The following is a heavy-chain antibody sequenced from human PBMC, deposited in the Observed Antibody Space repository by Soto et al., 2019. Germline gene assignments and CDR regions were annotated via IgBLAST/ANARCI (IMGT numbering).Heavy chain of an antibody. CDR2: ISSSSSYI. J-gene: IGHJ4*02. CDR1: GFTFSSYS. V-gene: IGHV3-21*01. D-gene: IGHD3-3*01. Sequence: EVQLVESGGGLVKPGGSLRLSCAASGFTFSSYSMNWVRQAPGKGLEWVSSISSSSSYIYYADSVKGRFTISRDNAKNSLYLQINSLRAEDTAVYYCARVPIGYDFWSGYYTANLFHYWGQGTLVTVSS. CDR3: ARVPIGYDFWSGYYTANLFHY.